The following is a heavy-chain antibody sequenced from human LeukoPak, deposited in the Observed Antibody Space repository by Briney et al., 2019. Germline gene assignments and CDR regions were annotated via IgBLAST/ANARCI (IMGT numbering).Heavy chain of an antibody. CDR2: IYYSGTM. V-gene: IGHV4-30-4*08. Sequence: PSETLSLTCTVSGGSISNGDYYWSWIRQPPGKGLEWIGYIYYSGTMYYNPSLKSRLTMSVDTSKNQFSLKLSSVTAADTAVYYCARAPYYSPLYCSSASCYSFNGLDIWGQGTKVTVSS. D-gene: IGHD2-2*02. J-gene: IGHJ3*02. CDR1: GGSISNGDYY. CDR3: ARAPYYSPLYCSSASCYSFNGLDI.